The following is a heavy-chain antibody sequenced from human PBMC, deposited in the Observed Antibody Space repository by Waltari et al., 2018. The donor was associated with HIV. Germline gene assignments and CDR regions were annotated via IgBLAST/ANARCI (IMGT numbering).Heavy chain of an antibody. Sequence: EVQLVASGGGLVKPGGSLRLYCEASGFTFGRHSMTWVRQAPGKGLEWVSSISSSSSYIYYADSVKGRFTISRDNAKNSLYLQMNSLRAEDTAVYYCARDPHLSPFDYWGQGTLVTVSS. CDR1: GFTFGRHS. V-gene: IGHV3-21*01. CDR3: ARDPHLSPFDY. J-gene: IGHJ4*02. CDR2: ISSSSSYI.